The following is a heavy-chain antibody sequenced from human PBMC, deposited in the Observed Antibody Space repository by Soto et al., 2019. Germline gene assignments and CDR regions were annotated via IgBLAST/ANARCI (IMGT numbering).Heavy chain of an antibody. CDR1: GFTFSSYS. CDR2: ISSSSSYI. Sequence: PGGSLRLSCAASGFTFSSYSMNWVRQAPGKGLEWVSSISSSSSYIYYADSVKGRFTISRDNAKNSLYLQMNSLRAEDTAVYYCASGVTTVTMGFFDYYYGMDVWGQGTTVTVSS. D-gene: IGHD4-17*01. J-gene: IGHJ6*02. V-gene: IGHV3-21*01. CDR3: ASGVTTVTMGFFDYYYGMDV.